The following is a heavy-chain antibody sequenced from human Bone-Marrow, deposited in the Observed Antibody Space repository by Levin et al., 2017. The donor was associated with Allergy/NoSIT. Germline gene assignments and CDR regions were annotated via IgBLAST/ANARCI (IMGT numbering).Heavy chain of an antibody. J-gene: IGHJ4*02. CDR1: GFTFSSYG. D-gene: IGHD5-12*01. Sequence: GGSLRLSCAASGFTFSSYGMHWVRQAPGKGLEWVAVIWYDGSNKYYADSVKGRFTISRDNSKNTLYLQMNSLRAEDTAVYYCARGRSGYSGYDFSGIGESWGQGTLVTVSS. CDR3: ARGRSGYSGYDFSGIGES. CDR2: IWYDGSNK. V-gene: IGHV3-33*01.